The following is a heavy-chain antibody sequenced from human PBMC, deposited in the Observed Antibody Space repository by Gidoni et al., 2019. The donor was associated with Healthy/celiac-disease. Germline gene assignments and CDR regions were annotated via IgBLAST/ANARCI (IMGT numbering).Heavy chain of an antibody. Sequence: EVQLVESGGGLVKPGGSLRLSCAASGFTFSSYSMNWVRQAPGKGLEWVSSISSSSSYIYYADSVKGRFTISRDNAKNSLYLQMNSLRAEDTAVYYCASPHTTVTTSPDAFDIWGQGTMVTVSS. J-gene: IGHJ3*02. CDR2: ISSSSSYI. CDR3: ASPHTTVTTSPDAFDI. D-gene: IGHD4-17*01. CDR1: GFTFSSYS. V-gene: IGHV3-21*01.